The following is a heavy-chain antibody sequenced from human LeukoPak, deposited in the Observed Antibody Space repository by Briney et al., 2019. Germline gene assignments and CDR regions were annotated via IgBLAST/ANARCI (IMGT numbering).Heavy chain of an antibody. CDR2: ISYDGSNK. D-gene: IGHD6-6*01. CDR3: ARDQLAGTGRLDY. CDR1: GFTFSSYA. V-gene: IGHV3-30*04. J-gene: IGHJ4*02. Sequence: GGSLRLSCAASGFTFSSYATHWVRQAPGKGLEWVAVISYDGSNKYYADSVKGRFTISRDNSKNTLYLQMNSLRAEDTAVYYCARDQLAGTGRLDYWGQGTLVTVSS.